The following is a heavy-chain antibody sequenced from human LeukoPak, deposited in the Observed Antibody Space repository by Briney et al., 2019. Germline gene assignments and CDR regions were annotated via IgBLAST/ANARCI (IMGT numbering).Heavy chain of an antibody. CDR3: VRDGAAAGWDYDY. J-gene: IGHJ4*02. CDR1: GFTFSNYG. Sequence: PGRSLRLSSAASGFTFSNYGMHWVRQAPGKGLEWVAVIWADGSNKYYGDSVKGRFTISRDNSKNTLYLQMSTLRVEDTAVYYCVRDGAAAGWDYDYWGQGILVTVSS. CDR2: IWADGSNK. V-gene: IGHV3-33*08. D-gene: IGHD6-13*01.